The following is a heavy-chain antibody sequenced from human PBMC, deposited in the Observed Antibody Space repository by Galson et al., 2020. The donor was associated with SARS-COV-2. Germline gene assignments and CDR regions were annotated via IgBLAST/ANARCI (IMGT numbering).Heavy chain of an antibody. CDR3: AHSALWNTYFY. V-gene: IGHV2-5*01. D-gene: IGHD3-3*01. J-gene: IGHJ4*02. Sequence: SGPTLVKPRETLTLTCTFSGISFDRSGVGVGWIRQPPGKALEWPAPTFWNDDESYNPSLRHRLTISKDTSKNEVVLTMTEMDPVDTAIYYCAHSALWNTYFYWGQGTLVTVSS. CDR2: TFWNDDE. CDR1: GISFDRSGVG.